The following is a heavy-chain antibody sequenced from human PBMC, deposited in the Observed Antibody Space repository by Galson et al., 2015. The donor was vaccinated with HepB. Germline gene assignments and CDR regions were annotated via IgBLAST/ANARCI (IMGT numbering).Heavy chain of an antibody. CDR2: IRNKAYGGTT. V-gene: IGHV3-49*03. D-gene: IGHD4-17*01. J-gene: IGHJ4*02. Sequence: SLRLSCAASGFRFGDYAMSWFRQAPGKGLEWVGFIRNKAYGGTTEYAASVKGRFTISRDDSKSIAYLQMNSLKSEDIAVYYCTRAENYGDYGFPENDYWGQGTLVTVSS. CDR3: TRAENYGDYGFPENDY. CDR1: GFRFGDYA.